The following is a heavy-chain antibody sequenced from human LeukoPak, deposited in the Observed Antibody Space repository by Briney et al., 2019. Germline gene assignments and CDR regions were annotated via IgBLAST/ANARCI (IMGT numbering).Heavy chain of an antibody. CDR1: GGSISSSSYY. J-gene: IGHJ4*02. V-gene: IGHV4-39*01. D-gene: IGHD5-18*01. CDR3: ARHRRTSYGYRYYFDY. CDR2: IYYSGST. Sequence: SETLSLACTVSGGSISSSSYYWGWIRQPPGKGLEWIGSIYYSGSTYYNPSLKSRVTISVDTSKNQFSLKLSSVTAADTAVYYCARHRRTSYGYRYYFDYWGQGTLVTVSS.